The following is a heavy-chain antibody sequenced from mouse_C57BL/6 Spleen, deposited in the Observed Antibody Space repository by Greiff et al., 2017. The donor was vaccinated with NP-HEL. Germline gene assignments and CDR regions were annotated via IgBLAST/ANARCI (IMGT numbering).Heavy chain of an antibody. J-gene: IGHJ1*03. CDR3: ARVDHEGYFDV. CDR2: IYPGDGDT. V-gene: IGHV1-82*01. CDR1: GYAFSSSW. Sequence: VQLQQSGPELVKPGASVKISCKASGYAFSSSWMNWVKQRPGKGLEWIGRIYPGDGDTNYNGKFKGKATLTADKSSSTAYMQLSSLTSEDSAVYFCARVDHEGYFDVWGTGTTVTVSS.